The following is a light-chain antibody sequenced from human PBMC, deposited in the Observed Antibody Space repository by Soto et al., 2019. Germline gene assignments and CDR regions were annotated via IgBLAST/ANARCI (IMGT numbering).Light chain of an antibody. Sequence: EIVMTQSPATLSVSPGERATLSCRASQSVDSKLAWYQQKPGQGPRLLIYGASSRATGIPARFSGSGSGTEFTLTIRSLQSAEFAVYYCQHYSTWLWTFGQGTKVEIK. V-gene: IGKV3-15*01. J-gene: IGKJ1*01. CDR2: GAS. CDR1: QSVDSK. CDR3: QHYSTWLWT.